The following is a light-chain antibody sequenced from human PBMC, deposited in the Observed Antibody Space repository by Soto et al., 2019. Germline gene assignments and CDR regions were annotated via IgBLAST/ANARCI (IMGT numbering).Light chain of an antibody. V-gene: IGLV2-14*01. CDR2: EVS. J-gene: IGLJ1*01. Sequence: QSVLTQPASVSGSPGQSITISCTGTSSDVADYKYVSWYQQHPGKTPKLIIYEVSNRPSGVSNRFSGSKSGNTASLTISGLQAEDEADYFCSSFTSRHIYVFGTGTKLTVL. CDR1: SSDVADYKY. CDR3: SSFTSRHIYV.